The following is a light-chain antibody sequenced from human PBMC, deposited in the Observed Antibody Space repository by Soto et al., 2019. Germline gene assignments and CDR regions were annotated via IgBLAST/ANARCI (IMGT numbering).Light chain of an antibody. Sequence: DIQMTQSPSTLSASVGDRVTITCRASQSISSWLAWYQQKPGKAPKLLIYAASTLQSGVPSRFSGSGSGTDFTLTISCLPSEDFATYYCQQYYSYPPTFGQGTKVDIK. CDR2: AAS. J-gene: IGKJ1*01. CDR3: QQYYSYPPT. CDR1: QSISSW. V-gene: IGKV1-5*01.